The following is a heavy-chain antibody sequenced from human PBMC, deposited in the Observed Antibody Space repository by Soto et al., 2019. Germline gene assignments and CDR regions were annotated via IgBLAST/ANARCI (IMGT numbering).Heavy chain of an antibody. CDR3: ARDGYYDSSGYRSDFDY. Sequence: QVQLVQSGAEVKKPGASVKVSCKASGYTFTSYGISWVRQAPGQGLEWMGWISAYNGNTNYAQKLQGRVTMTTVTSTSTAYMELRSLRSDDTAVYYCARDGYYDSSGYRSDFDYWGQGTLVTVSS. V-gene: IGHV1-18*01. CDR2: ISAYNGNT. CDR1: GYTFTSYG. J-gene: IGHJ4*02. D-gene: IGHD3-22*01.